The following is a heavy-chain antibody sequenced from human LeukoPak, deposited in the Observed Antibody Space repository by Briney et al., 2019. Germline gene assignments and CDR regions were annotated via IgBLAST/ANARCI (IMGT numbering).Heavy chain of an antibody. J-gene: IGHJ3*02. Sequence: ASVKVSCKVSGYTLTELSMHWVRQAPGKGLEWMGGFDPEDGETIYAQKFQGRVTMTEDTSTDTAYMELSSLRSEDTAVYYCATAEIFWSDEADAFDIWGQGTMVTVSS. CDR2: FDPEDGET. D-gene: IGHD3-3*01. CDR3: ATAEIFWSDEADAFDI. V-gene: IGHV1-24*01. CDR1: GYTLTELS.